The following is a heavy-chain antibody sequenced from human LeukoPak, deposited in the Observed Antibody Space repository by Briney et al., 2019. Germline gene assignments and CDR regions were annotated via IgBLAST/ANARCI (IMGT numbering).Heavy chain of an antibody. J-gene: IGHJ5*02. CDR2: IIPIFGTA. Sequence: ASVKVSCKASGGTFSSYAISWMRQAPGQGLEWMGGIIPIFGTANYAQKFQGRVTITTDESTSTAYMELSSLRSEDTGVYYCARDRDGSSYNWFDPWGQGTLVTVSS. CDR3: ARDRDGSSYNWFDP. CDR1: GGTFSSYA. D-gene: IGHD1-26*01. V-gene: IGHV1-69*05.